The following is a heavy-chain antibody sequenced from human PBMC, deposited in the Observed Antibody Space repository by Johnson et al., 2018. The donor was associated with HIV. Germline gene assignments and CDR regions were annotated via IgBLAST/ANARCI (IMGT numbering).Heavy chain of an antibody. CDR2: IWYDGSNK. J-gene: IGHJ3*02. CDR1: GFTFSSYG. Sequence: VQLVESGGGVVQPGRSLRLSCAASGFTFSSYGMHWVRQDPGKGLEWVAVIWYDGSNKYYADSVKGRFTISRDNSKNTLYLQMNSLRAEDTAVYFCARGPIADDAFDIWGQGTMVTVSS. V-gene: IGHV3-33*01. D-gene: IGHD3-16*02. CDR3: ARGPIADDAFDI.